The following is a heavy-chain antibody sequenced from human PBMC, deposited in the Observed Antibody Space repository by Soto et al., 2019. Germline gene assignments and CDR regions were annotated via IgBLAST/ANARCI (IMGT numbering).Heavy chain of an antibody. CDR2: IYWDDDK. CDR3: AHRDGARFYFDY. J-gene: IGHJ4*02. V-gene: IGHV2-5*02. CDR1: GFSLSTNEVS. Sequence: QITLKESGPTVVKPTQTLTLTCTLSGFSLSTNEVSVGWIRQPPGKAPEWLALIYWDDDKRYSPSLKNRLTITKDTSKNQVVLTMTNMDPGDTATYYCAHRDGARFYFDYWGQGTLVTVTS.